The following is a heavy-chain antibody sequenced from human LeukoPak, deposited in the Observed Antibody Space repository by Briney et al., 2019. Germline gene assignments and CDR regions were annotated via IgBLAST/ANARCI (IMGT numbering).Heavy chain of an antibody. D-gene: IGHD3-9*01. Sequence: GGSLRLSCAASGFTVSSNYMSWVRQAPGKGLEWVAFIRYDGSNKYYADSVKGRFTISRDNSKNTLYLQMNSLRAEDTAVYYCAKDALTGYMLDYWGQGTLVTVSS. J-gene: IGHJ4*02. CDR3: AKDALTGYMLDY. CDR2: IRYDGSNK. CDR1: GFTVSSNY. V-gene: IGHV3-30*02.